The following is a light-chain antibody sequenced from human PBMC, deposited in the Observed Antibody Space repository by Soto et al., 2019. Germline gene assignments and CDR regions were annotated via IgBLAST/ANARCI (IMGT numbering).Light chain of an antibody. CDR3: QQYDNLPIT. Sequence: DSQMTQSPSTLSASVGDRVTITCRASQSISSWLAWYQQKPGRAPKVLIFDASSLETGVPSRFSGSGSGTDFTFTISSLQPEDIATYYCQQYDNLPITFGQGTRLEIK. J-gene: IGKJ5*01. CDR1: QSISSW. V-gene: IGKV1-5*01. CDR2: DAS.